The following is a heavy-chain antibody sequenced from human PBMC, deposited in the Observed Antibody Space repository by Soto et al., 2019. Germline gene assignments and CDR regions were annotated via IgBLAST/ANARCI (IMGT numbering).Heavy chain of an antibody. D-gene: IGHD2-15*01. CDR1: GYYFTNYW. J-gene: IGHJ4*02. Sequence: PGESLKISCQGSGYYFTNYWIAWVRQMPGKGLEWMGIIYPTDSTTTYSPSFQGQVTISADKSISTAYLQWSSLKASDTAMYYCARRGYCSGATCYSFDYWAQRTLVTGSS. CDR2: IYPTDSTT. V-gene: IGHV5-51*01. CDR3: ARRGYCSGATCYSFDY.